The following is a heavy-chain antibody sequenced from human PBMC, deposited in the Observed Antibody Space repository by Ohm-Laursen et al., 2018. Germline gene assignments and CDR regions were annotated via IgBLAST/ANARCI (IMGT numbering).Heavy chain of an antibody. V-gene: IGHV1-69*13. D-gene: IGHD1-26*01. Sequence: ASVKVSCKASGGTFSSYAISWVRQAPGQGLEWMGGIIPIFGTANYAQKFQGRVTITADESTSTAYMELSRLRSDDTAVYYCARGIVGANGDFDYWGQGTLVTVSS. CDR2: IIPIFGTA. CDR3: ARGIVGANGDFDY. CDR1: GGTFSSYA. J-gene: IGHJ4*02.